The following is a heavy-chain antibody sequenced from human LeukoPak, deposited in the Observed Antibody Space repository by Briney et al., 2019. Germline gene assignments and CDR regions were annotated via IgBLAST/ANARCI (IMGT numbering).Heavy chain of an antibody. V-gene: IGHV3-11*01. J-gene: IGHJ4*02. Sequence: GGSLRLSCAASGFTFSDYYMSWIRQAPGKGLEWVSYISSSGSTIYYADSVKGRFTISRDNAKNSLYLQMNSLRAEDTAVYYCAREYCSGGSCYLRGPFDYWGQGTLVTVSS. CDR2: ISSSGSTI. D-gene: IGHD2-15*01. CDR1: GFTFSDYY. CDR3: AREYCSGGSCYLRGPFDY.